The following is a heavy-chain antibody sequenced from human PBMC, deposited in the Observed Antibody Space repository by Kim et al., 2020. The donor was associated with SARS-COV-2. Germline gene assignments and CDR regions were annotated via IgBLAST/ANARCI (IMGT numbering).Heavy chain of an antibody. J-gene: IGHJ4*02. CDR3: ARENNYSFDY. D-gene: IGHD1-1*01. CDR2: GT. V-gene: IGHV1-2*02. Sequence: GTIDAQKFQRRVTMPRDTSINTDYMDLSSLRSDDTAIYYCARENNYSFDYWGQGTLVTVSS.